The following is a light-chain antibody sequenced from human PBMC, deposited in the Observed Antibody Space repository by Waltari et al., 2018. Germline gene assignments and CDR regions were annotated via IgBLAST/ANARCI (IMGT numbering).Light chain of an antibody. J-gene: IGKJ1*01. Sequence: DIVMTQSPDSLAVSLGERATIKCKSRQSVLYSSNNENYLAWYQQKPGQTNRLLIIWASIRESGVPDRFTGSGSGTDFTLTISSLQAEDVAVYYCQQYYNTPLTFGQGTKVEIK. CDR2: WAS. CDR3: QQYYNTPLT. V-gene: IGKV4-1*01. CDR1: QSVLYSSNNENY.